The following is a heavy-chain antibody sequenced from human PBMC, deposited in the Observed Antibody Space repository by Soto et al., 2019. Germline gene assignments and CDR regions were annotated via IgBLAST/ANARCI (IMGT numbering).Heavy chain of an antibody. V-gene: IGHV3-23*01. CDR3: AKDRITIFGVVQMYV. Sequence: XVSLRLSCAASGFTFSSYAMSWVRQAPGKGLEWVSAISGSGGSTYYADSVKGRFTISRDNSKNTLYLQMNSLRAEDTAVYYCAKDRITIFGVVQMYVWGQGTTVTVSS. CDR1: GFTFSSYA. D-gene: IGHD3-3*01. CDR2: ISGSGGST. J-gene: IGHJ6*02.